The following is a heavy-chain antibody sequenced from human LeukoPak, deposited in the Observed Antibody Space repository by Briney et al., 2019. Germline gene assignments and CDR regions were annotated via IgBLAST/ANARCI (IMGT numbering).Heavy chain of an antibody. CDR3: AKGWGVGSGSYYPDDFDY. D-gene: IGHD3-10*01. CDR2: ISYDGSNK. V-gene: IGHV3-30*18. Sequence: GGSLRLSCAASGFTFSGYGMHWVRQAPGKGLGWVAVISYDGSNKYYADSVKGRFTISRDNSKNTLYLQMNSLRAEDTAVYYCAKGWGVGSGSYYPDDFDYWGQGTLVTVSS. CDR1: GFTFSGYG. J-gene: IGHJ4*02.